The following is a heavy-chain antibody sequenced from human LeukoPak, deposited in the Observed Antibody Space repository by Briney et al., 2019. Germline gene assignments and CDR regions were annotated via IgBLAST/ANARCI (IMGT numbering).Heavy chain of an antibody. CDR2: IYSSGTT. D-gene: IGHD3-10*01. J-gene: IGHJ4*02. CDR3: GSSGTDTRFDY. Sequence: PGGSLRLSCAASGFTVSSNHMSWVRQAPGQGLEWASIIYSSGTTYYADSVKGRFTISRDNSKNMLYLQMNSLRAEDTAVYYCGSSGTDTRFDYWGQGTLVTVPS. V-gene: IGHV3-53*01. CDR1: GFTVSSNH.